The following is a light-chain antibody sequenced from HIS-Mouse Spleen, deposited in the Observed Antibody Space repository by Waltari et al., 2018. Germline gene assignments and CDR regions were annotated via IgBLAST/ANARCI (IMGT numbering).Light chain of an antibody. CDR2: WAS. Sequence: DIVMTQSLDSLAVSLGERDTINCKSSQSVLYSSNNKNYLAWYQQKPGQPPKLLIYWASTRECGVPDRFSGSGSGTDFTLTISSLQAEDVAVYYCQQYYSTPLTFGGGTKVEIK. CDR1: QSVLYSSNNKNY. CDR3: QQYYSTPLT. J-gene: IGKJ4*01. V-gene: IGKV4-1*01.